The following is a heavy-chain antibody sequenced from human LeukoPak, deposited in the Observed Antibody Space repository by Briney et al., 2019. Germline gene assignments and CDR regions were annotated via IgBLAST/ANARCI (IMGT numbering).Heavy chain of an antibody. J-gene: IGHJ3*02. V-gene: IGHV3-23*01. D-gene: IGHD3-10*01. CDR3: AKDLVNSAMVRGAFDAFDI. CDR2: ISGSGGST. CDR1: GFTFSSYA. Sequence: GGSLRLSCAASGFTFSSYAMSWVRQAPGKGLEWVSAISGSGGSTYYAGSVKGRFTISRDNSKNTLYLQMNSLRAEDTAVYYCAKDLVNSAMVRGAFDAFDIWGQGTMVTVSS.